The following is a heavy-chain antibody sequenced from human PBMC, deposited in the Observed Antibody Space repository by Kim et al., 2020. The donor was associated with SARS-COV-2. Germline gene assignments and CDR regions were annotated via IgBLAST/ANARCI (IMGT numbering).Heavy chain of an antibody. D-gene: IGHD6-19*01. Sequence: SETLSLTCAVYGGSFSGYYWSWIRQPPGKGLEWIGEINHSGSTNYNPSLKSRVTISVDTSKNQFSLKLSSVTAADTAVYYCARGFGWRHFDYWGQGTLVTVSS. CDR3: ARGFGWRHFDY. CDR2: INHSGST. V-gene: IGHV4-34*01. J-gene: IGHJ4*02. CDR1: GGSFSGYY.